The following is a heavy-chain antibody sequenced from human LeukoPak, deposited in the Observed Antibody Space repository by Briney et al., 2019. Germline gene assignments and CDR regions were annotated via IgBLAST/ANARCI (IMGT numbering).Heavy chain of an antibody. CDR1: GFTFSNYR. CDR3: ARDFAMDV. D-gene: IGHD3/OR15-3a*01. CDR2: INTSNSTI. V-gene: IGHV3-48*02. J-gene: IGHJ4*02. Sequence: GGSLRLSCTASGFTFSNYRMNWVRQAPGKGLEWISYINTSNSTIYYANSVKGRFSISRDNAKSSMYLQMYSLRDEDTAVYYCARDFAMDVWGQGTLVTVSS.